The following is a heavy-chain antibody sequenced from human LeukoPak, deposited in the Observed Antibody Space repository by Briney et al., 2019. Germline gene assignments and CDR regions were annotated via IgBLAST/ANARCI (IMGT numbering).Heavy chain of an antibody. D-gene: IGHD6-13*01. J-gene: IGHJ4*02. CDR1: GXTFSNYG. CDR3: AKDNVAAAGRYFDY. V-gene: IGHV3-30*18. CDR2: ISYDGGNK. Sequence: GRSLRLSFAASGXTFSNYGMHWVRQAPGKGLEWVSLISYDGGNKYFADSVKGRFTISRDNSKNTLYLQMHSLRAEDTAVYYCAKDNVAAAGRYFDYWGQGTLVTVSS.